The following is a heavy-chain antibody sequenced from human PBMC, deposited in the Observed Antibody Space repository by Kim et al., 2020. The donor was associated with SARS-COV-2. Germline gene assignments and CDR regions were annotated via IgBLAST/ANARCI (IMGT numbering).Heavy chain of an antibody. Sequence: SETLSLTCTVSGDSITSGGYYWNWIRQQPGKGLEWIGSIYYGGNTHYIPSLKSRLTISVDTSKNHFSLNLNSATAADTAVYYCARDDSLGEFDYWGQGILVTVPA. D-gene: IGHD3-16*01. CDR3: ARDDSLGEFDY. CDR1: GDSITSGGYY. CDR2: IYYGGNT. J-gene: IGHJ4*02. V-gene: IGHV4-31*03.